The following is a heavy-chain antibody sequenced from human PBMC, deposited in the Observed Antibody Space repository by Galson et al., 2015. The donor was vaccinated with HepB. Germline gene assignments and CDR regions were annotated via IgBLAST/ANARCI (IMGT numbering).Heavy chain of an antibody. CDR1: GFTFSSYW. CDR2: IKQDGSEK. V-gene: IGHV3-7*01. CDR3: AREIEYSSSSTSFDY. D-gene: IGHD6-6*01. Sequence: SLRLSCAASGFTFSSYWMSWVRQAPGKGLEWVANIKQDGSEKYYVDSVKGRFTISRDNAKNPLYLQMNSLRAEDTAVYYCAREIEYSSSSTSFDYWGQGTLVTVSS. J-gene: IGHJ4*02.